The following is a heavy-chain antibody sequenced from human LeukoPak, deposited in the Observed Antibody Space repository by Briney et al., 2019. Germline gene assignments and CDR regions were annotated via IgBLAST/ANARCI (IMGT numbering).Heavy chain of an antibody. D-gene: IGHD3-3*01. Sequence: ASVKVSCKASGYTFTSYGISWVRQAPGQGLEWMGWISAYNGNTNYAQKFQGRVTITADESTSTAYMELSSLRSEDTAVYYCARDGFDFGVVKEFDPWGQGTLVTVSS. CDR2: ISAYNGNT. CDR1: GYTFTSYG. J-gene: IGHJ5*02. V-gene: IGHV1-18*01. CDR3: ARDGFDFGVVKEFDP.